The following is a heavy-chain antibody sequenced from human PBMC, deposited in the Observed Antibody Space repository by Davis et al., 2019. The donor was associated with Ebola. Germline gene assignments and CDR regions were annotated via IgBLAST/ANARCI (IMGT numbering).Heavy chain of an antibody. CDR3: ARRWNDVTAFDI. V-gene: IGHV4-39*01. Sequence: PSETLSLTCTVSGGSISSSNYYWGWIRQPPGKGLEWIGSLYYTGSTYYNPSLKRRVTISVDTSKNQFSLKLSFVTAADTAVYYCARRWNDVTAFDIWGQGTMVTVSS. D-gene: IGHD1-1*01. J-gene: IGHJ3*02. CDR1: GGSISSSNYY. CDR2: LYYTGST.